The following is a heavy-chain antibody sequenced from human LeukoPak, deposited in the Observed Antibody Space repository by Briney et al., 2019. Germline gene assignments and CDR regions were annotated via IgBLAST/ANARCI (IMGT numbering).Heavy chain of an antibody. Sequence: GGSLRLSCAASGFTFRTFTMHWVRQAPGKGLEWVSSISSSSSYIYYADSVKGRFTISRDNAKNSLYLQMNSLRAEDTAVYYCAREGGYSYGYNYWGQGTLVTVSS. CDR1: GFTFRTFT. V-gene: IGHV3-21*01. D-gene: IGHD5-18*01. CDR2: ISSSSSYI. CDR3: AREGGYSYGYNY. J-gene: IGHJ4*02.